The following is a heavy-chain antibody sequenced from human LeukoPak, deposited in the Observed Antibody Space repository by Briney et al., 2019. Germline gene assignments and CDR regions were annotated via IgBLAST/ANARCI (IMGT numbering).Heavy chain of an antibody. J-gene: IGHJ4*02. Sequence: GGSLRLSCAASGFTFSSYGMHWVRQAPGKGLEWVAVISYDGSNKYYADSVKGRFTISRDNFKNTLYLQMNSLRAEDTAVYYCAKDRDGDYVLDYWGQGTLVTVSS. CDR3: AKDRDGDYVLDY. V-gene: IGHV3-30*18. CDR2: ISYDGSNK. D-gene: IGHD4-17*01. CDR1: GFTFSSYG.